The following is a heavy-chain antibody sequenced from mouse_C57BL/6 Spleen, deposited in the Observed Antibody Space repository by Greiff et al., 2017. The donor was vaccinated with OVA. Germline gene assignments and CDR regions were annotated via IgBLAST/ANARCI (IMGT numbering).Heavy chain of an antibody. V-gene: IGHV1-69*01. CDR3: ARSYYGSSFRAMDY. Sequence: VKLQQPGAELVMPGASVKLSCKASGYTFTSYWMHWVKQRPGQGLEWIGEIDPSDSYTNYNQKFKGKSTLTVDKSSSTAYMQLSSLTSEDSAVYYCARSYYGSSFRAMDYWGQGTSVTVSS. D-gene: IGHD1-1*01. J-gene: IGHJ4*01. CDR2: IDPSDSYT. CDR1: GYTFTSYW.